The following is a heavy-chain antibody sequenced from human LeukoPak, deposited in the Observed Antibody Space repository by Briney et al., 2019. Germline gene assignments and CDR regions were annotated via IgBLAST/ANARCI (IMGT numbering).Heavy chain of an antibody. D-gene: IGHD2-21*02. V-gene: IGHV1-2*02. CDR2: IKPNGGVT. Sequence: ASVKVSGKAAGYTFTHYYIHGLRQAPGQGGEGRGGIKPNGGVTNYARNFQGRITMTRDTSISTAFMELSSLRSDDTAVYYCARPSYCGAGCYYFFDYWGQGTLVTVSS. CDR1: GYTFTHYY. J-gene: IGHJ4*02. CDR3: ARPSYCGAGCYYFFDY.